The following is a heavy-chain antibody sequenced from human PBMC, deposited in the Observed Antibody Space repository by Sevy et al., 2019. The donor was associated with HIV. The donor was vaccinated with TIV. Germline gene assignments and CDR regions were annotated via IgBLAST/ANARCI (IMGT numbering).Heavy chain of an antibody. J-gene: IGHJ4*02. Sequence: GGSLRLSCTGSGFAFSDYALSWVRQAPGKGLEWVVFIRNKEYNGTTAYAAFVKGRFFISRDDSKSVAYLDMNSLKTADTGLYYCTRSVTTIYWGRGTLVTVSS. CDR1: GFAFSDYA. V-gene: IGHV3-49*04. CDR3: TRSVTTIY. CDR2: IRNKEYNGTT. D-gene: IGHD3-10*01.